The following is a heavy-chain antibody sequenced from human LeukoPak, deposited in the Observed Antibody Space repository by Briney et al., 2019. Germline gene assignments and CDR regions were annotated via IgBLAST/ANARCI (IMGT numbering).Heavy chain of an antibody. V-gene: IGHV3-23*01. CDR2: ISGSGGST. J-gene: IGHJ4*02. CDR1: GFTFSSYG. CDR3: AKGYSSSWYWYYFDY. D-gene: IGHD6-13*01. Sequence: PGGSLRLSCAASGFTFSSYGMHWVRQAPGKGLEWVSAISGSGGSTYYADSVKGRYTISRDNSKNTLYLQMNSLRAEDTAVYYCAKGYSSSWYWYYFDYWGQGTLVTVSS.